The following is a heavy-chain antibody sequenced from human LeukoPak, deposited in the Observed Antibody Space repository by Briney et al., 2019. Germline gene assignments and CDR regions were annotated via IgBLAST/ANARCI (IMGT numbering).Heavy chain of an antibody. V-gene: IGHV4-30-2*01. Sequence: SQTLSLTCAVSGSSISSGGYSWSWIRQPPGKGLEWIGYIYHSGSTYYNPSLKSRVTISVDRSKNQFSLKLSSVTAADTAVYYCARGVGGYSYGPDYWGQGTLVTVSS. D-gene: IGHD5-18*01. CDR3: ARGVGGYSYGPDY. CDR2: IYHSGST. CDR1: GSSISSGGYS. J-gene: IGHJ4*02.